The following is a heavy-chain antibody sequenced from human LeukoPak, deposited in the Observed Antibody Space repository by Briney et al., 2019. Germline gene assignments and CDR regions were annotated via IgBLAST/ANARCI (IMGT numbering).Heavy chain of an antibody. CDR2: INHSGST. CDR3: ARGGVGYCSGGSCYNWFDP. Sequence: KPSETLSLTCAVYGGSFSGYYWSWIRQPPGKGLEWIGEINHSGSTNYNPSLKSRVTISVDTSKNQFSLKLSSVTAADTAVYYCARGGVGYCSGGSCYNWFDPWGQGTLVTVSS. J-gene: IGHJ5*02. CDR1: GGSFSGYY. D-gene: IGHD2-15*01. V-gene: IGHV4-34*01.